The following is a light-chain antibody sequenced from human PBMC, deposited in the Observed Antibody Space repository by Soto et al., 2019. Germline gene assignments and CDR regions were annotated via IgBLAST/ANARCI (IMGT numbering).Light chain of an antibody. CDR3: CSYAGSSTWV. CDR2: EGS. Sequence: QSVLTQPASVSGSPGQSITISCTGTSSDVWSYNLVSWYQQHPGKAPKLMIYEGSKRPSGVSNRFSGSKSGNTASLTISGLQGEDEADYYCCSYAGSSTWVFGGVTKLTVL. V-gene: IGLV2-23*01. CDR1: SSDVWSYNL. J-gene: IGLJ3*02.